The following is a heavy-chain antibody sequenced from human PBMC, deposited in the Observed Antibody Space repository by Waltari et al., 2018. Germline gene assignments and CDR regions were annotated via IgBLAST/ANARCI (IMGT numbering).Heavy chain of an antibody. CDR1: GVTFSSYA. J-gene: IGHJ6*03. CDR3: ARGVDTAMVSYYYYMDV. V-gene: IGHV1-69*01. CDR2: IIPIFGTA. Sequence: VQLVQSGDEVKKPGSSVKVSCKAPGVTFSSYAISWVRTAPGKGLEWQGGIIPIFGTANYAQKFQGRVTITADESTSTAYMELSSLRSEDTAVYYCARGVDTAMVSYYYYMDVWGKGTTVTVSS. D-gene: IGHD5-18*01.